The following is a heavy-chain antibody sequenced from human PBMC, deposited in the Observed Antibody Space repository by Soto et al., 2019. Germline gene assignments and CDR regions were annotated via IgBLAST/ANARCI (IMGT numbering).Heavy chain of an antibody. J-gene: IGHJ4*02. CDR2: IYPGDSDT. CDR1: GYSFTSYW. Sequence: NPGESLKISCKGSGYSFTSYWIGWVRQMPGKGLEWMGIIYPGDSDTRYSPSFQGQVTISADKSISTAYLQWSSLKASDTAMYYCARRHRVRGYYDSSGYYIDYWGQGTLVTVSS. V-gene: IGHV5-51*03. CDR3: ARRHRVRGYYDSSGYYIDY. D-gene: IGHD3-22*01.